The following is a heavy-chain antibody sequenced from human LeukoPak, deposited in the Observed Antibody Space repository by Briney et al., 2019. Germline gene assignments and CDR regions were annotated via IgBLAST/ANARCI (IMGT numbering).Heavy chain of an antibody. D-gene: IGHD3-22*01. CDR1: GFTFSSYA. Sequence: SGGSLRLSCAASGFTFSSYAMSWVRQAPGKGLEWVSAISGSGGSTYYADSVKGRFTISTDNSKNTLYLQMNSLRAEDTAVYYCAKPLTMIVVGGDLDYWGQGTLVTVSS. V-gene: IGHV3-23*01. CDR2: ISGSGGST. CDR3: AKPLTMIVVGGDLDY. J-gene: IGHJ4*02.